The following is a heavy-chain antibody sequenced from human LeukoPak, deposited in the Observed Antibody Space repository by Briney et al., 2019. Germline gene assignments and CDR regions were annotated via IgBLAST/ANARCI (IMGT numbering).Heavy chain of an antibody. CDR2: IIPILGIA. CDR1: GYTFTSSG. D-gene: IGHD6-19*01. CDR3: ARRKWLGDYYYYGMDV. J-gene: IGHJ6*02. V-gene: IGHV1-69*04. Sequence: GASVKVSCKASGYTFTSSGISWVRQAPGQGLEWMGRIIPILGIANYAQKFQGRVTITADKSTSTAYMELSSLRSEDTAVYYCARRKWLGDYYYYGMDVWGQGTTVTVSS.